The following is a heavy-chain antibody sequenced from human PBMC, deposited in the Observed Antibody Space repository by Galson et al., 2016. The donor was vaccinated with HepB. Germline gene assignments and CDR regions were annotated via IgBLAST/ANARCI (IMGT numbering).Heavy chain of an antibody. V-gene: IGHV3-30*18. CDR1: GFTFSSYG. Sequence: SLRLSCAASGFTFSSYGVHWVRQAPGMGLEWVAVISYDGSNTHYGDSVQGRFTISRDNSKNTVYLQMNSLRTEDTAVYYCAKARRVMTTVTTGFDYWGQGTLVTVSS. CDR3: AKARRVMTTVTTGFDY. CDR2: ISYDGSNT. D-gene: IGHD4-17*01. J-gene: IGHJ4*02.